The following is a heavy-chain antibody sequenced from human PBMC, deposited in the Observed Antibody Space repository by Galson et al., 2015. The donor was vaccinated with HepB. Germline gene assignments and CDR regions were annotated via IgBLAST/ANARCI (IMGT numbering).Heavy chain of an antibody. D-gene: IGHD2-15*01. CDR2: ISYDGSNK. CDR3: ARSWSDYYGMDV. CDR1: GFTFSSYA. Sequence: SLRLSCAASGFTFSSYATHWVRQAPGKGLEWVAVISYDGSNKYYADSVKGRFTISRDNSKNTLYLQMNSLRAEDTAVYYCARSWSDYYGMDVWGQGTTVTVSS. V-gene: IGHV3-30-3*01. J-gene: IGHJ6*02.